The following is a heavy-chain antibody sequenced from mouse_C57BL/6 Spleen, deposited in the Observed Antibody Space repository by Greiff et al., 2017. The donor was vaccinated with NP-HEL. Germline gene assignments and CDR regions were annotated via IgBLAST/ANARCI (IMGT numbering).Heavy chain of an antibody. CDR1: GYTFTSYW. D-gene: IGHD2-10*02. V-gene: IGHV1-50*01. J-gene: IGHJ4*01. CDR2: IDPSDSYT. CDR3: ARGEYHGDYAMEY. Sequence: VQLQQPGAELVEPGASVKLSCKASGYTFTSYWMQWVKQRPGQGLEWIGEIDPSDSYTNYNQKFKGKATLTVDTSSSTAYMQLSSLTSEDSAVYYCARGEYHGDYAMEYWGQRTSVTVSA.